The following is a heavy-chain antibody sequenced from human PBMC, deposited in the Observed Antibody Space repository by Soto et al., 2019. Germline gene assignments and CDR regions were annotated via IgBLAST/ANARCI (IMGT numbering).Heavy chain of an antibody. CDR2: ISGSGGST. J-gene: IGHJ4*02. D-gene: IGHD3-10*01. V-gene: IGHV3-23*01. CDR1: GFTLSSYA. Sequence: VGSLRLSFAASGFTLSSYAVRWVRQAPGKGLEWVSAISGSGGSTYYADSVKGRFTISRDNSKNTLYLQMNSLRAEDTAVYYCARGSQFADYWGQGTLVTVSS. CDR3: ARGSQFADY.